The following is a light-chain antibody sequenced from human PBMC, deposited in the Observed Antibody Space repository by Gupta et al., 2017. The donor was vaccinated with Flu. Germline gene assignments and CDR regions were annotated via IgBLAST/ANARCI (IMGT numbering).Light chain of an antibody. CDR2: KDS. Sequence: PGKTARTTCSGEIGSSKYVYWYQWKPAHALFMVIYKDSGRPAGIPGRVSGSSSGTTATLTISGGQAEDEADYYCHAGDTSGSRVFGGGTKLTVL. CDR3: HAGDTSGSRV. J-gene: IGLJ2*01. CDR1: IGSSKY. V-gene: IGLV3-25*03.